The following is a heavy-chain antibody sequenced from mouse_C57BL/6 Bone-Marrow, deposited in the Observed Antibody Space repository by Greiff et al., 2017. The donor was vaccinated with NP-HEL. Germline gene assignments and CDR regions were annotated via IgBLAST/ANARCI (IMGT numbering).Heavy chain of an antibody. CDR2: IYPRSGNT. Sequence: VQLQESGAELARPGASVKLSCKASGYNFTSYGISWVKQRTGQGLEWIGEIYPRSGNTYYNEKFKGKATLTADNSSSTAHMELRRLSSDVSAVYFGAIRPLDGKGSWVAYWGQGALVTVSA. D-gene: IGHD1-2*01. CDR1: GYNFTSYG. CDR3: AIRPLDGKGSWVAY. J-gene: IGHJ3*01. V-gene: IGHV1-81*01.